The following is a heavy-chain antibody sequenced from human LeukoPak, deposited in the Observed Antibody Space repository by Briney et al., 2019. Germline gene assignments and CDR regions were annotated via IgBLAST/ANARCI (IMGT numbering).Heavy chain of an antibody. CDR3: ANWGGVATIRGNFDY. V-gene: IGHV3-30-3*01. Sequence: PGGSLRLSCAASGFTFGTYAMHWVRQAPGKGLAWVAVISHDGSNKYYADSVKGRFTISRDNSKNTVFLQMNSLRAEDTAVYYCANWGGVATIRGNFDYWGQGTLVTVSS. D-gene: IGHD5-12*01. CDR2: ISHDGSNK. CDR1: GFTFGTYA. J-gene: IGHJ4*02.